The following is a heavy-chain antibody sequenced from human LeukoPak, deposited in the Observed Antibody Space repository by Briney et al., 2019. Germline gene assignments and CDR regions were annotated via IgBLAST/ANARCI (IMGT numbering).Heavy chain of an antibody. CDR2: ISAYNGNT. D-gene: IGHD3-10*01. CDR1: GYTFTSYG. CDR3: ARVFDMVRGVRSFDY. J-gene: IGHJ4*02. Sequence: ASVKVSCKASGYTFTSYGISWVRQAPGQGLEWMGWISAYNGNTNYAQKLQGRVTMTTDTSTSTAYMELRSLRSDDTAVYYCARVFDMVRGVRSFDYWGQGTLVTVSS. V-gene: IGHV1-18*01.